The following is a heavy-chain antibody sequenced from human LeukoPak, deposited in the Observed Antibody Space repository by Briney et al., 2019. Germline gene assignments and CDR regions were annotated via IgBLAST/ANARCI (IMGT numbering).Heavy chain of an antibody. J-gene: IGHJ4*02. V-gene: IGHV4-38-2*02. CDR3: AGDITGSFDY. D-gene: IGHD1-14*01. Sequence: SETLSLTCTVSGYSISRHYYWGWIRQSPGKGLEWIGSIYYSGSTYYNPSLKSRVTISVDTSKNQFSLKLSSVTAADTAVYYCAGDITGSFDYWGQGNLVTVSS. CDR2: IYYSGST. CDR1: GYSISRHYY.